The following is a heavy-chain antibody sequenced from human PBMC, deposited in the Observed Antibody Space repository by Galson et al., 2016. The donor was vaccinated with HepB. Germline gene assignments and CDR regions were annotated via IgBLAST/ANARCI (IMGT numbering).Heavy chain of an antibody. V-gene: IGHV3-21*01. CDR3: ARSGGWYFDV. J-gene: IGHJ2*01. Sequence: SLRLSCAASGFTFDNYTMNWLRQAPGKGLEWVSSVSHSSTYVYYADSVQGRFTISRDNAKNSLYLEMNSLRVEDTAVFYCARSGGWYFDVWGRGTLVTVSS. CDR2: VSHSSTYV. CDR1: GFTFDNYT. D-gene: IGHD3-10*01.